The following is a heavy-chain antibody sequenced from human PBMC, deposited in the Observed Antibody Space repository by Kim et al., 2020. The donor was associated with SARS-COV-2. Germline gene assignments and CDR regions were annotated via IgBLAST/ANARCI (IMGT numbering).Heavy chain of an antibody. CDR3: ARPYSGSYYSWFDP. Sequence: GGSLRLSCAASGFTFSSYAMHWVRQAPGKGLEWVAVISYDGSNKYYADSLKGRFAISRDNSKNTLYLQMNSLRAEDTAVYFCARPYSGSYYSWFDPWGQGTLAT. D-gene: IGHD1-26*01. J-gene: IGHJ5*02. CDR1: GFTFSSYA. V-gene: IGHV3-30*09. CDR2: ISYDGSNK.